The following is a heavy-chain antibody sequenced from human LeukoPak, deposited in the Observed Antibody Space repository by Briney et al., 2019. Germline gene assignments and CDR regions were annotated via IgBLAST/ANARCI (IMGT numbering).Heavy chain of an antibody. CDR3: ARNRGNWNYAEIDY. Sequence: GGSLRLSCAASGFTFDDYGMSWVRQAPGKGLEWVSYISSSGSTIYYADSVKGRFTISRDNAKNSLYLQMNSLRAEDTAVYYCARNRGNWNYAEIDYWGQGTLVTVSS. V-gene: IGHV3-11*04. CDR2: ISSSGSTI. D-gene: IGHD1-7*01. J-gene: IGHJ4*02. CDR1: GFTFDDYG.